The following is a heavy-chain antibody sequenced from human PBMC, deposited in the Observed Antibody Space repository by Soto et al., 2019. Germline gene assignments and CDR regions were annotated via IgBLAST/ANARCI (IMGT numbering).Heavy chain of an antibody. Sequence: ESLKISCKGSGYSFTSYWISWVRQMPGKGLEWMGRIDPSDSYTNYSPSFQGHVTISADKSISTAYLQWSILKASDTAMYYCARFSSIAGRPYCYYYGRGVWGQGTRVAVSS. V-gene: IGHV5-10-1*01. CDR1: GYSFTSYW. J-gene: IGHJ6*02. CDR3: ARFSSIAGRPYCYYYGRGV. D-gene: IGHD6-6*01. CDR2: IDPSDSYT.